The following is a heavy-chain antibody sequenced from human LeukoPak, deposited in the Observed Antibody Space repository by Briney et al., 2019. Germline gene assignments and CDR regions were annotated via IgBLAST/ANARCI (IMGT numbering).Heavy chain of an antibody. J-gene: IGHJ4*02. CDR2: IYYSGST. D-gene: IGHD3-22*01. CDR1: GGSISSSSYY. Sequence: SATLSLTCTVSGGSISSSSYYWGWIRQPPGKGLEWIGSIYYSGSTYYNPSLKSRVTISVDTSKDQFSLKLSSVTAADTAVYYCARDRSMIVSGDFDYWGQGTLVTVSS. CDR3: ARDRSMIVSGDFDY. V-gene: IGHV4-39*07.